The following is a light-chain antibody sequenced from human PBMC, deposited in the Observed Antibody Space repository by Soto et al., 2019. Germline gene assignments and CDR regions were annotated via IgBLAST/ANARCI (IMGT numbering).Light chain of an antibody. CDR3: AAWDNSLSGWV. CDR2: SNN. V-gene: IGLV1-44*01. CDR1: SSNLGSTS. Sequence: QSVLTQPPSASGTPGQRVTISCSGSSSNLGSTSVYWYQQLPGTAPKLLIYSNNRRPSGVPDRLSGSKSGTSASLAISGLQSEDEADYYCAAWDNSLSGWVFGGGTKLTVL. J-gene: IGLJ3*02.